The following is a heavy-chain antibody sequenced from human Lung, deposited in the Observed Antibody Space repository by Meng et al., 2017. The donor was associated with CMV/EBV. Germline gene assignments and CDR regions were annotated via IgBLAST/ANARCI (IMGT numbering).Heavy chain of an antibody. CDR2: IRNRTRGGTT. J-gene: IGHJ1*01. CDR3: ARGSGSPEH. Sequence: GGSLRLXCTASGFTFGDYAMTWVRQAPGKRLEWIGFIRNRTRGGTTEYAASVKGRFSILRDDSKSIAYLQMDSVKIEDTGVYFCARGSGSPEHWGQGTVVNVYS. V-gene: IGHV3-49*04. CDR1: GFTFGDYA. D-gene: IGHD3-10*01.